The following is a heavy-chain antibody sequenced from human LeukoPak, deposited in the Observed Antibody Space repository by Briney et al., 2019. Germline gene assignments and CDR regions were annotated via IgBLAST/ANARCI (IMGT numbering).Heavy chain of an antibody. CDR1: GFTFSSYG. CDR3: AKDWGFRFASGSYCDS. J-gene: IGHJ4*02. CDR2: IWYDGSNK. D-gene: IGHD3-10*01. V-gene: IGHV3-33*06. Sequence: PGRSLILSCAGSGFTFSSYGMHWVRQAPGKGLEWVAVIWYDGSNKYYADSVEGRLTVSRDNSKNTVYLQMNSLRAEDTAVYYCAKDWGFRFASGSYCDSWGQGTQVTVSS.